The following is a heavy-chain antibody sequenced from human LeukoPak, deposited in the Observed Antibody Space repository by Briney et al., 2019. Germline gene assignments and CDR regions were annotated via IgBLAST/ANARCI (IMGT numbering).Heavy chain of an antibody. CDR1: GGTFSSYA. D-gene: IGHD3-22*01. Sequence: GASVTVSCKASGGTFSSYAISWVRQAPGQGLEWMGRIIPIFGTANYAQKFQGRVTITADESTSTAYMELSSLRSEDTAVYYCARAPTGGNYYDSSGYYFLSFDYWGQGTLVTVSS. J-gene: IGHJ4*02. V-gene: IGHV1-69*13. CDR2: IIPIFGTA. CDR3: ARAPTGGNYYDSSGYYFLSFDY.